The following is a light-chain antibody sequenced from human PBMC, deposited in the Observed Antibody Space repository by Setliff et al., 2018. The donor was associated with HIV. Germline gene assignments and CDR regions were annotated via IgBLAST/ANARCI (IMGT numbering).Light chain of an antibody. J-gene: IGLJ2*01. V-gene: IGLV1-44*01. Sequence: VLTQPPSASGTPGQGVTISCSGSSSNIGRNAVTWYQQLPGAAPRLLIYSTNQRPAGVPARFSGSKSGTSASLAISGLQSEDEADYYCAAWDDSLNGHGVFGGGTKVTVL. CDR3: AAWDDSLNGHGV. CDR2: STN. CDR1: SSNIGRNA.